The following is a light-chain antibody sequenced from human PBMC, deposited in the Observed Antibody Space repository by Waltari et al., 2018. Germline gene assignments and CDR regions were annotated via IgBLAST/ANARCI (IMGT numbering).Light chain of an antibody. CDR3: QHYGSSLYV. Sequence: TQSPDTLSLSPGESITLSCRASQSVSGSYLAWYQQKRGQPPRLLIYAASSRASGIPDRFRGSESGTDFTLTISRLEPEDSAVYYCQHYGSSLYVFGQGTKLEIK. CDR2: AAS. CDR1: QSVSGSY. V-gene: IGKV3-20*01. J-gene: IGKJ2*01.